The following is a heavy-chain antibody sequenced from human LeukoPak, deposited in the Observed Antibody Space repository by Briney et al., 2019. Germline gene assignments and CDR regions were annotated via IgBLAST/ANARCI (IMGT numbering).Heavy chain of an antibody. D-gene: IGHD6-13*01. CDR1: GFTFSSYW. CDR2: INTDGSST. J-gene: IGHJ3*02. V-gene: IGHV3-74*01. CDR3: ARKYSSSWGGDAFDI. Sequence: GGSLRLSCAASGFTFSSYWMHWVRQAPGKGLVWVSRINTDGSSTSYADSVKGRFTISRDNAKNTLYLQMNSLRAEDTAVYYCARKYSSSWGGDAFDIWGQGTMVTVSS.